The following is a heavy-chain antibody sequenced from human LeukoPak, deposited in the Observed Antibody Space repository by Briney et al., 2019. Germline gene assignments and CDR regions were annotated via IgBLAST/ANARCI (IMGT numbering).Heavy chain of an antibody. CDR3: AGYDFWSGLDY. CDR2: ISYSGTP. Sequence: SQTLSLTCNVSGGSINTANYYWTWIRQPPGKGLEWIGYISYSGTPYYNPSLNSRVTISLDTSKNQFSLILNSVTATDTAVYYCAGYDFWSGLDYWGQGTLVTVSS. J-gene: IGHJ4*02. V-gene: IGHV4-30-4*08. D-gene: IGHD3-3*01. CDR1: GGSINTANYY.